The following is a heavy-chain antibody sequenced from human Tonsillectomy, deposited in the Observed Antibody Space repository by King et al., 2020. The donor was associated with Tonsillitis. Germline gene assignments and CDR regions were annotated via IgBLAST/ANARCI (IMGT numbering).Heavy chain of an antibody. CDR2: IKQDGSEK. Sequence: VQLVESGGGLVQPGGSLRLSCAASGFVFSSSWMSWVRQAPGKGLEWVANIKQDGSEKYYVDSVKGRFTISRDNAKNSLYLQMNSLRAEDTAVYYCARHSASRLAPFDYWGQGTLVTVSS. CDR3: ARHSASRLAPFDY. D-gene: IGHD6-19*01. V-gene: IGHV3-7*03. CDR1: GFVFSSSW. J-gene: IGHJ4*02.